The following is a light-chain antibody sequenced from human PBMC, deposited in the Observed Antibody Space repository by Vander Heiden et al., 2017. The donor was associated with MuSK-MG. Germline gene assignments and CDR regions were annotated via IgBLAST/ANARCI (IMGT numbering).Light chain of an antibody. CDR1: SSDVGGYNY. CDR2: DVS. Sequence: QSALTQPASVSGSPGQSITISCTGTSSDVGGYNYVSWYQQHPGKAPKLMIYDVSNRPSGVSNRFSGSKSGNTASLTISGLQAEDEADYYCSSYTSSSTRVVVGGGTKLTFL. J-gene: IGLJ2*01. V-gene: IGLV2-14*03. CDR3: SSYTSSSTRVV.